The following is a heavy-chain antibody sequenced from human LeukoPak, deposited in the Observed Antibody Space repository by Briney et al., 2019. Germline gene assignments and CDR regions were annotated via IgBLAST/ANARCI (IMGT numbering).Heavy chain of an antibody. V-gene: IGHV3-21*01. D-gene: IGHD2-15*01. CDR2: ISGSSSYI. Sequence: PGGSLRLSCAASGFTFSSYSMNWVRQAPGRGLEWVSSISGSSSYIYYADSVKGRFTISRDNAKNSLYLQMNSLRVEDTAVYYCARDDARADNAFDLWGQGTTVTVSS. CDR3: ARDDARADNAFDL. J-gene: IGHJ3*01. CDR1: GFTFSSYS.